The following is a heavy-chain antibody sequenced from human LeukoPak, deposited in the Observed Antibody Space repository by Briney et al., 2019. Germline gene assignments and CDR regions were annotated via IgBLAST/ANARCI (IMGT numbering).Heavy chain of an antibody. CDR3: ARGGVPAAFDY. J-gene: IGHJ4*02. CDR1: GFTLSDYW. V-gene: IGHV3-74*01. D-gene: IGHD2-2*01. Sequence: SGGSLRLSCAAAGFTLSDYWMHWVRQAPGKGLVWVSHINSDGSSTSYADSVKGRFTISRDNAKNTLYLHMNSLRAEDTAVYYCARGGVPAAFDYWGQGTLVIVSS. CDR2: INSDGSST.